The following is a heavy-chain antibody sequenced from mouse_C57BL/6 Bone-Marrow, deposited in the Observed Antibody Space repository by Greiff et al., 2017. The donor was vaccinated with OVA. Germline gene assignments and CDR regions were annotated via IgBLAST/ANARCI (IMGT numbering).Heavy chain of an antibody. CDR2: IYPGGGYT. Sequence: VQLQQSGAELVRPGTSVQMSCKASGYTFTNYWIGWAKQRPGHGLEWIGDIYPGGGYTNYNEKFKGKATLTADKSSSTAYMQFSSLTSEDSAIYYCARDDYFSWFAYWGQGTLVTVSA. CDR1: GYTFTNYW. J-gene: IGHJ3*01. CDR3: ARDDYFSWFAY. D-gene: IGHD2-4*01. V-gene: IGHV1-63*01.